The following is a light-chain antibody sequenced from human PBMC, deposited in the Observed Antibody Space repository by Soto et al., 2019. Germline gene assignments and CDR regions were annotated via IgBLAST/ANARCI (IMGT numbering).Light chain of an antibody. V-gene: IGKV3-15*01. CDR3: QQYNNWPWT. CDR2: GAS. Sequence: EIMMTQCVAKLSVSQEERATLSCRASLNVNSYLAWYQQKPGQAPRLLIYGASTRATGIPARFSGSGSGTEFTLTISSLQSEDFAVYYCQQYNNWPWTFGQGTKVDIK. CDR1: LNVNSY. J-gene: IGKJ1*01.